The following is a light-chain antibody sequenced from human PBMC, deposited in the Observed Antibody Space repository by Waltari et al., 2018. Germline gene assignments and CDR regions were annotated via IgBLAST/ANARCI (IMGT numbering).Light chain of an antibody. V-gene: IGLV3-21*02. J-gene: IGLJ1*01. Sequence: SYVLTQPPSVSVAPGPTARITCWGYNIGSKSVPWFQQRPGQAPVLVVYDDTDRPSGIPGRFSGSNSGNTATLTISRVEAGDEADYYCQVWDTGSDHYVFGSGTKVTVL. CDR1: NIGSKS. CDR3: QVWDTGSDHYV. CDR2: DDT.